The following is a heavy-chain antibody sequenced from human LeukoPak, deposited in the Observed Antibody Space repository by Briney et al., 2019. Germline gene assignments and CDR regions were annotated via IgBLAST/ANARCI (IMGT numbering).Heavy chain of an antibody. CDR3: ARGGSRVGDPYNWFDP. CDR1: GYSISSGYY. Sequence: SETLSLTCAVSGYSISSGYYWGWLRQPPGKGLEWIGSIYHSGSTYYNPSLKSRVTISVDTSKNQSSLKLSSVTAADTAVYYCARGGSRVGDPYNWFDPWGQGTLVTVSS. V-gene: IGHV4-38-2*01. D-gene: IGHD1-26*01. CDR2: IYHSGST. J-gene: IGHJ5*02.